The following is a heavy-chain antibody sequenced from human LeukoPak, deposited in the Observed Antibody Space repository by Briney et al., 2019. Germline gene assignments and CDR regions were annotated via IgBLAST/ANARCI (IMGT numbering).Heavy chain of an antibody. Sequence: GGSLRLSCAASGFTFSSYAMSWVRQAPGKGLEWVSAISGSGGSTYYADSVKGRFTISRDNSKSTLYLQMNSLRAEDTAVYYCATERLELRFFDYWGQGTLVTVSS. CDR2: ISGSGGST. CDR3: ATERLELRFFDY. J-gene: IGHJ4*02. V-gene: IGHV3-23*01. D-gene: IGHD1-7*01. CDR1: GFTFSSYA.